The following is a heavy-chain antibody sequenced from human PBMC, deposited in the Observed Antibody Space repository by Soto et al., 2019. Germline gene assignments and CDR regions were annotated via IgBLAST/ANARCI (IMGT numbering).Heavy chain of an antibody. J-gene: IGHJ6*02. CDR3: AMVGGIAAADTDYYYYGMDV. D-gene: IGHD6-13*01. CDR1: GGTFSSYT. V-gene: IGHV1-69*02. Sequence: QVQLVQSGAEVKKPGSSVKVSCKASGGTFSSYTISWERQAPGQGLEWMGRIIPILGIANYAQKFPGRVTITADKSTSTAYMELNSLRSEDTAVYYCAMVGGIAAADTDYYYYGMDVWGQGTTVTVSS. CDR2: IIPILGIA.